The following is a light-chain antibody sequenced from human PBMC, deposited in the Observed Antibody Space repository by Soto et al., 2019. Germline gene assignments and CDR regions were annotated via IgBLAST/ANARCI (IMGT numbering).Light chain of an antibody. Sequence: DIQMTQSPSTLSAYVGDRVTITCRSSQSVSGWLAWYQQRPEKAPKLLISDASSLESGVPSRFSGSGYGAEFTLTISNLQPEDFATYYCQQYSAYPGTLGQGTKVEIK. J-gene: IGKJ1*01. CDR1: QSVSGW. CDR2: DAS. CDR3: QQYSAYPGT. V-gene: IGKV1-5*01.